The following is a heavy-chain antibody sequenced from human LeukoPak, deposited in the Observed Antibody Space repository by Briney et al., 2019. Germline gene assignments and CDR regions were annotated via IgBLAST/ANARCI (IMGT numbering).Heavy chain of an antibody. D-gene: IGHD3-10*01. CDR3: ARGGSGSYYYYYYYMDV. J-gene: IGHJ6*03. V-gene: IGHV3-30-3*01. CDR2: ISYDGSNK. CDR1: GFTFSSYA. Sequence: PGRFLRLSCAASGFTFSSYAMHWVRQAPGKGLEWVAIISYDGSNKYYADSVKDRFTISRDNSKNTLYLQMNSLRPEDTAVYYCARGGSGSYYYYYYYMDVWGKGTTVTVSS.